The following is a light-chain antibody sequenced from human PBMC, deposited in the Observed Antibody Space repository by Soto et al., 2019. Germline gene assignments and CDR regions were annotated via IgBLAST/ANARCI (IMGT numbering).Light chain of an antibody. V-gene: IGKV3-20*01. CDR2: GAC. J-gene: IGKJ3*01. Sequence: EIVLTQSPVTLSLSPGERATXSCRXSQSVSRTYLAWYQQKPGQAPRLLIYGACSRATGIPDRFSGTGSGTDFTPTISRLDPEAFAVYYCQQYGSGRPITFGPGSTVDLK. CDR1: QSVSRTY. CDR3: QQYGSGRPIT.